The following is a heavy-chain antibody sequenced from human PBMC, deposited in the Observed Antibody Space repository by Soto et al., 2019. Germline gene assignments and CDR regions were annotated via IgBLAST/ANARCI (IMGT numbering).Heavy chain of an antibody. D-gene: IGHD2-15*01. J-gene: IGHJ3*02. Sequence: EAQLLESGGGLVQPGGSLRLSCAASGFTFSSYAMSWVRQAPGKGLEWVSAISGSGGSTYYADSVKGRFTISRDNSQNTLYLQMNSLRAEDTAVYYCAKVSRRWVVAVRAPDAFDIWGQGTMVTVSS. CDR2: ISGSGGST. CDR1: GFTFSSYA. V-gene: IGHV3-23*01. CDR3: AKVSRRWVVAVRAPDAFDI.